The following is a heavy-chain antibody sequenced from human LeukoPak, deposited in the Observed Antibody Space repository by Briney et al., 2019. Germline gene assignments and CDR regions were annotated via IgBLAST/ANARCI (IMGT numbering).Heavy chain of an antibody. CDR1: GFTFSSYA. V-gene: IGHV3-30-3*01. J-gene: IGHJ3*02. D-gene: IGHD7-27*01. CDR2: ISYDGSNK. Sequence: GGSLRLSCAASGFTFSSYAMHWVRQAPGKGLEWVAVISYDGSNKYYADSVKGRFTISRDNSKNTLYLQMNSLRAEDTAVYYCANLGMYAFDMWGQGTMVTVSS. CDR3: ANLGMYAFDM.